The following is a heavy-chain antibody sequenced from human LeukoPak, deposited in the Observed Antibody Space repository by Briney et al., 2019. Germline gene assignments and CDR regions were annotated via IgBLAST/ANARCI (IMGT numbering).Heavy chain of an antibody. Sequence: SETLSLTXTVSGGSISSSIYYWGWIRQPPGKGLEWIGSIYYSGSRYYNPSLKSRVTMSVDTSKNQFSLNLSSVTAADTAVYYCASYCTNGVCYREDGFDIWGQGTMVTVSS. D-gene: IGHD2-8*01. CDR1: GGSISSSIYY. V-gene: IGHV4-39*01. CDR2: IYYSGSR. CDR3: ASYCTNGVCYREDGFDI. J-gene: IGHJ3*02.